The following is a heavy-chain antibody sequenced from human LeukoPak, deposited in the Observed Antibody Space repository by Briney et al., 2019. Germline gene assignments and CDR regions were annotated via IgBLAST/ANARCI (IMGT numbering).Heavy chain of an antibody. Sequence: GGSLRLSCAASGFTFSSYALTWVRQAPGKGLEWVSGVTNSGGDTYYADSVKGRFTISRDNSKNTLYLQMNSLRADDTAVYYCARARHCSSGSCYIDYWGQGTLVTVSS. CDR3: ARARHCSSGSCYIDY. D-gene: IGHD2-2*02. CDR1: GFTFSSYA. J-gene: IGHJ4*02. CDR2: VTNSGGDT. V-gene: IGHV3-23*01.